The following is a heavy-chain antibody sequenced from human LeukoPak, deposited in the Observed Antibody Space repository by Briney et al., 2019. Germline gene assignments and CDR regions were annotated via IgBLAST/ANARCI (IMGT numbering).Heavy chain of an antibody. CDR2: IKQDGSEK. Sequence: PGGSLRLSCAASGFTFSTYWMSRVRQAPGKGLEWVANIKQDGSEKYYVDSLKGRFTISRDNAQNSLYLQMNSLRAEDTAVYYCAREEWFFDYWGQGTLVTVSS. J-gene: IGHJ4*02. V-gene: IGHV3-7*01. CDR3: AREEWFFDY. CDR1: GFTFSTYW. D-gene: IGHD3-3*01.